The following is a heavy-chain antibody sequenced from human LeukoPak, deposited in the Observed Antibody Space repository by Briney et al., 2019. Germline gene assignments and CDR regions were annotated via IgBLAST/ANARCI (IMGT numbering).Heavy chain of an antibody. Sequence: SETLSLTCTASAGSISSYYSSCFRQPPRKQRELIGYIYYSGSTNYNPSLKCRVTISVDTSKNQFSLKLSSVTAADTAVYYCARVNRPGGIYSAFDIWGQGTMVTVSS. CDR2: IYYSGST. CDR3: ARVNRPGGIYSAFDI. V-gene: IGHV4-59*01. J-gene: IGHJ3*02. CDR1: AGSISSYY. D-gene: IGHD6-13*01.